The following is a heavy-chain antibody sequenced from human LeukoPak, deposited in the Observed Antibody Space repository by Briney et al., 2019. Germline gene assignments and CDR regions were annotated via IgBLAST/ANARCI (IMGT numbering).Heavy chain of an antibody. CDR3: ARFVVVTAGDY. CDR1: GFSLSSYW. CDR2: ISSDGRTT. Sequence: GGSLRFSCAASGFSLSSYWMHWVRQAPGKGLVWVSRISSDGRTTTYADSVKGRFTISRDTAKNTLYLQMNSLRAEDTAIYYCARFVVVTAGDYWGQGTLVTVSS. J-gene: IGHJ4*02. D-gene: IGHD2-21*02. V-gene: IGHV3-74*01.